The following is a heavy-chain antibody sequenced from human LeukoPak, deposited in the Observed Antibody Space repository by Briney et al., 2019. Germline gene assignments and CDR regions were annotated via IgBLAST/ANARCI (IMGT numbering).Heavy chain of an antibody. J-gene: IGHJ4*02. D-gene: IGHD3-10*01. CDR3: ASLGRGSGSYYSVGYFDY. CDR2: IYTSGST. CDR1: GGSISSYY. V-gene: IGHV4-4*07. Sequence: SETLSLTCTVSGGSISSYYWSWIRQPAGKRLEWIGRIYTSGSTNYNPSLKSRVTMSVDTSKNQFSLKLSSVTAEDTAVYYCASLGRGSGSYYSVGYFDYWGQGTLVTVSS.